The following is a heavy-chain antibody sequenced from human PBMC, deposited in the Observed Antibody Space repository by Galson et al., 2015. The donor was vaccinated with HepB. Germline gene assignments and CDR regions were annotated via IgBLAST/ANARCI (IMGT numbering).Heavy chain of an antibody. V-gene: IGHV3-30*04. CDR1: GFTFSSYA. CDR3: ARDTGSSGYYNFDY. D-gene: IGHD3-22*01. CDR2: ISYDGSNK. J-gene: IGHJ4*02. Sequence: SLRLSCAASGFTFSSYAMHWVRQAPGKGLEWVAVISYDGSNKYYADSVKGRFTISRDNSKNTLYLQMNSLRAEDTAVYYCARDTGSSGYYNFDYWGQGTLVTVPS.